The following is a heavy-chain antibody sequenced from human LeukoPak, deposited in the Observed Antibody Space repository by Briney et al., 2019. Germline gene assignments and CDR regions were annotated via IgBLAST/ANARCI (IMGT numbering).Heavy chain of an antibody. CDR2: ISNSGDTI. CDR3: ARTPGLTSQDRFDY. J-gene: IGHJ4*02. Sequence: GGSLRLSCASSGFTFSDYFMGWMRQAPGKGLEWVSYISNSGDTIYYADSVKGRFTTSRDNAKNSLYLQMNSLRAEDTAVYYCARTPGLTSQDRFDYWGQGTLVTVSS. CDR1: GFTFSDYF. V-gene: IGHV3-11*01.